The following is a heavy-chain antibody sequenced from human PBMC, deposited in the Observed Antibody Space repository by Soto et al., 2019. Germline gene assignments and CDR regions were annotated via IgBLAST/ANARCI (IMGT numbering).Heavy chain of an antibody. Sequence: GASVKVSCKASGYTFTSYAMHWVRQAPGQGLEWMGWINPNSGGTNYAQKFQGWVTMTRDTSISTAYMELSRLRSDDTAVYYCARVGQWRDGYYGMDVWGQGTTVTVS. V-gene: IGHV1-2*04. D-gene: IGHD6-19*01. CDR3: ARVGQWRDGYYGMDV. J-gene: IGHJ6*02. CDR1: GYTFTSYA. CDR2: INPNSGGT.